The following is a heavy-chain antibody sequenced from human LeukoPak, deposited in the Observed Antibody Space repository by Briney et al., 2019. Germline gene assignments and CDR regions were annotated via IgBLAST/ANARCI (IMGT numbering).Heavy chain of an antibody. CDR3: ARVRGRIAVAGADWFDP. V-gene: IGHV4-34*01. CDR2: INHSGST. CDR1: GGSFSGYY. Sequence: PSETLSLTCAVYGGSFSGYYWSWIRQPPGKGLEWIGEINHSGSTNYNPSLKSRVTISVDTSKNQFSLKLSSVTAADTAVYYCARVRGRIAVAGADWFDPWGQGTLVTVSS. J-gene: IGHJ5*02. D-gene: IGHD6-19*01.